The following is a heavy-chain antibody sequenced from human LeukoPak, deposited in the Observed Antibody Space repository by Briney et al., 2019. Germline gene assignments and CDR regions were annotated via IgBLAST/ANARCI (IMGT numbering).Heavy chain of an antibody. V-gene: IGHV3-7*01. D-gene: IGHD1-26*01. CDR2: IKQDGTEI. CDR1: GFTFSSHW. Sequence: GGSLRLSCAASGFTFSSHWMSWVRQAPGKGPEWVANIKQDGTEIYYVDSVKGRFTISRDNAKNSLYLQMNSLRDEDTAVYYCARDKVVGATFFDYWGQGTLVTVSS. CDR3: ARDKVVGATFFDY. J-gene: IGHJ4*02.